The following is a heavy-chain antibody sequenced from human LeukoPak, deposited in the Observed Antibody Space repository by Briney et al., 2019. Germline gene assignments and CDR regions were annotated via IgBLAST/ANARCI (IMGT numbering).Heavy chain of an antibody. J-gene: IGHJ4*02. CDR1: GGSLSGYY. V-gene: IGHV4-34*01. Sequence: SGTLSLTCAVYGGSLSGYYWSWLRQPPGKGLEWIGEINHSGGTNYNPSLKSRVTISVDTSKNQFSLKLSSVTAADTAVYYCARDPWYYYGSGSLVPSDYWGQGTLVTVSS. CDR2: INHSGGT. CDR3: ARDPWYYYGSGSLVPSDY. D-gene: IGHD3-10*01.